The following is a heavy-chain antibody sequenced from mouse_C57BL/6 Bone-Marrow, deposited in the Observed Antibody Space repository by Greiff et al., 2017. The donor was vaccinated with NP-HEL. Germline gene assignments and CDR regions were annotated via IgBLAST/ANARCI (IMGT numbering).Heavy chain of an antibody. Sequence: QVQLKESGPGLVAPSQSLSITCTVSGFSLTSYGVDWVRQSPGKGLEWLGVIWGVGSPNYNSALKSRLGVSQDNSKSQVFLKMNSLQTDDTAMYYCASIYYDYDGAWFAYWGQGTLVTVSA. CDR2: IWGVGSP. J-gene: IGHJ3*01. V-gene: IGHV2-6*01. CDR1: GFSLTSYG. D-gene: IGHD2-4*01. CDR3: ASIYYDYDGAWFAY.